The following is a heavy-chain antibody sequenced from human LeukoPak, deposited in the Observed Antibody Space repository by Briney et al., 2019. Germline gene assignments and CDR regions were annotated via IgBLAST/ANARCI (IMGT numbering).Heavy chain of an antibody. CDR2: INPSGGST. CDR1: GYTFTSYY. J-gene: IGHJ5*02. V-gene: IGHV1-46*01. CDR3: ARDLEGIAAEDGGFAP. D-gene: IGHD6-13*01. Sequence: ASVKVSCKASGYTFTSYYMHWVRQAPGQGLEWMGIINPSGGSTSYAQKFQGRVTMTRDTSTSTVYMELSSLRSEDTAVYYCARDLEGIAAEDGGFAPWGQGTLVTVSS.